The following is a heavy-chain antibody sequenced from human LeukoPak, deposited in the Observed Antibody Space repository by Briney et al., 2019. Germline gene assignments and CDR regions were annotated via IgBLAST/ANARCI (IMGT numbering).Heavy chain of an antibody. V-gene: IGHV1-69*13. D-gene: IGHD3-22*01. CDR3: AREGRYDSSGYQNDY. CDR2: IIPIFGTA. Sequence: ASVKVSCKASGGTFSSYAISWVRQAPGQGLEWMGGIIPIFGTANYAQEFQGRVTITADESTSTAYMELSSLRSEDTAVYYCAREGRYDSSGYQNDYWGQGTLVTVSS. J-gene: IGHJ4*02. CDR1: GGTFSSYA.